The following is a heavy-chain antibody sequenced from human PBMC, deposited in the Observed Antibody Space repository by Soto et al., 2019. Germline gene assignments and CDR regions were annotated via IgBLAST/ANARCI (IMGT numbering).Heavy chain of an antibody. V-gene: IGHV4-34*01. CDR3: ASYGSGSYYNGYYFDY. Sequence: QVQLQQWGAGLLKPSETLSLTCAVYGGSFSAYYWTWIRQSPGKGLEWIGEIHHSGGPKYNPSLKSPVTLSADTSKTQFSLELSSVTAADTAVYYCASYGSGSYYNGYYFDYWGQGTLVTVSS. CDR2: IHHSGGP. J-gene: IGHJ4*02. CDR1: GGSFSAYY. D-gene: IGHD3-10*01.